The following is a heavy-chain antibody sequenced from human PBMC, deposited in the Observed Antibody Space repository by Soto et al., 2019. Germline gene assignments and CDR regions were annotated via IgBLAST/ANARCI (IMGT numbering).Heavy chain of an antibody. J-gene: IGHJ3*02. V-gene: IGHV1-69*13. CDR3: ARDLEGGRTLYYYDSSGHAGYAFDI. Sequence: GASVKVSCKASGGTFSSYAISWVRQAPGQGLEWMGGIIPIFGTANYAQKFQGRVTITADESTSTAYMELSSLRSEDTAVYYCARDLEGGRTLYYYDSSGHAGYAFDIWGQGTMVTVSS. D-gene: IGHD3-22*01. CDR2: IIPIFGTA. CDR1: GGTFSSYA.